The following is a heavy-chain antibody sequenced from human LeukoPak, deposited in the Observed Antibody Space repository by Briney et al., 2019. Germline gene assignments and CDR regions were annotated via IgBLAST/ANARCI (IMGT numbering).Heavy chain of an antibody. J-gene: IGHJ4*02. CDR1: GFTFSTYA. V-gene: IGHV3-23*01. D-gene: IGHD6-13*01. Sequence: GGSLRLSCAASGFTFSTYAMSWVRQAPGKGLEWVSTISGNGGSTYHADSVKGRFTISRDNSKNTLYLQMNTLRVEDTAVYYCAKPPPDSSSWLFDYWGQGTLVTVSS. CDR3: AKPPPDSSSWLFDY. CDR2: ISGNGGST.